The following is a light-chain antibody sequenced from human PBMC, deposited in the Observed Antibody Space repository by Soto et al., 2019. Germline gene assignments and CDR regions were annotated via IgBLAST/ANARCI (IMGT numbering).Light chain of an antibody. CDR1: QSVSSN. CDR2: GAS. Sequence: EIVMTQSPATLSVSPGERATLSCRASQSVSSNLAWYQQKPGHAPRLLIYGASTRATGIPARFSASGSGTEFTLTISSLQSEDFAVYDCQQYNDWPLTFGGGTKVEIK. J-gene: IGKJ4*01. V-gene: IGKV3-15*01. CDR3: QQYNDWPLT.